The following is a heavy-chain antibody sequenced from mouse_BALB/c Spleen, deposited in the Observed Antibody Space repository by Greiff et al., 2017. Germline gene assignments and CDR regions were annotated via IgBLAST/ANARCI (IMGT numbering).Heavy chain of an antibody. J-gene: IGHJ4*01. CDR3: AKAMDY. CDR1: GFTFSDYY. V-gene: IGHV5-4*02. CDR2: ISDCGSYT. Sequence: EVQLVESGGGLVKPGGSLKLSCAASGFTFSDYYMYWVRQTPEKRLEWVATISDCGSYTFYPDTVKGPFTISRDNAKNNLYLQMSSLKSEDTAMYYCAKAMDYWGQGTSVTGSS.